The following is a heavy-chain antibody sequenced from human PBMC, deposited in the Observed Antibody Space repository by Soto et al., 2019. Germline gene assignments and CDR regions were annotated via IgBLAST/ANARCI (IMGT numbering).Heavy chain of an antibody. CDR3: ARGDGMIVVPPAAFDI. Sequence: SETLSLTCAVSGGSISSGGYSWSWIRQPPGKGLEWIGYIYHSGSTYYNPSLKSRVTISVDRSKNQFSLKLSSVTAADTAVYYCARGDGMIVVPPAAFDIWGQGTMVTVS. CDR2: IYHSGST. CDR1: GGSISSGGYS. D-gene: IGHD3-22*01. V-gene: IGHV4-30-2*01. J-gene: IGHJ3*02.